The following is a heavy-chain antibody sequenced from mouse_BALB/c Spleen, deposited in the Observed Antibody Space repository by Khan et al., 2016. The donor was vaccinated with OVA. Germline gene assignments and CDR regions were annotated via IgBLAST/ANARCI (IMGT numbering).Heavy chain of an antibody. Sequence: EVQLQESGPELMKPGASVKISCKASGYSFTSYYIHWVMQSHGKSLEWIGYIDPFSGGTTYNQKFKGKATLTVDKSSSTAYINLSNLTSEDSAVYCCKRHSYVAWFTYWGQGTLVTVSA. J-gene: IGHJ3*01. V-gene: IGHV1S135*01. CDR1: GYSFTSYY. CDR3: KRHSYVAWFTY. D-gene: IGHD2-12*01. CDR2: IDPFSGGT.